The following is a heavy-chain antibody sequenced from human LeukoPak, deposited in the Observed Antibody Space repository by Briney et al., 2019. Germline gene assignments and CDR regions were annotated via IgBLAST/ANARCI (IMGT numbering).Heavy chain of an antibody. CDR2: INPYSGDT. J-gene: IGHJ3*02. CDR3: ARYWAEPAATDDAFDI. V-gene: IGHV1-2*02. D-gene: IGHD2-15*01. Sequence: ASMTVSCKPSGYTFTTYFIHWVRQAPGQGLEWMGGINPYSGDTKYAQKFQGRVTMTRDTSIGTAYMELSRLMSDDTAVYYCARYWAEPAATDDAFDIWGQGTMVVVSS. CDR1: GYTFTTYF.